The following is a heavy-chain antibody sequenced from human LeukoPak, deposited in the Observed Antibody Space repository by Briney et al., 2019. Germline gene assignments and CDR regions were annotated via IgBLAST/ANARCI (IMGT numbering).Heavy chain of an antibody. J-gene: IGHJ4*02. CDR1: GFTFSNYA. Sequence: GGSLRLSCAASGFTFSNYAMSWVRQAPGRGLEGVSAISGSGDYTNYADSVKGRFTISRDNSKNTLYLQMNSLRAEDTAVYYCAKDRASGSGSYSYRGFDYWGQGTLVTVSS. CDR3: AKDRASGSGSYSYRGFDY. V-gene: IGHV3-23*01. D-gene: IGHD6-19*01. CDR2: ISGSGDYT.